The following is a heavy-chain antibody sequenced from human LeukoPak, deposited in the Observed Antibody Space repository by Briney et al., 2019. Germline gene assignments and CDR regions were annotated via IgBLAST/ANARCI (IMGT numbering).Heavy chain of an antibody. D-gene: IGHD2-21*01. CDR3: AKAPVTSCRGAYCYPFDS. CDR1: GFTFSSYS. V-gene: IGHV3-48*01. J-gene: IGHJ4*02. CDR2: ISSSSSTI. Sequence: GGSLRLSCAASGFTFSSYSMNWVRQAPGKGLEWVSYISSSSSTIYYADSVKGRFALSRDNAKNSLYLQMNSLRAEDAAVYFCAKAPVTSCRGAYCYPFDSWGQGTLVTVSS.